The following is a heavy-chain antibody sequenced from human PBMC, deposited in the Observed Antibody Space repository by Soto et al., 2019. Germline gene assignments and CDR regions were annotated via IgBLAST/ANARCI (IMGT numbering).Heavy chain of an antibody. CDR3: ARVWFGAYNWFDP. V-gene: IGHV4-31*11. Sequence: SETLSLTCAVSGGSISSGGYSWSWIRQPPGKGLEWIGYIYYSGSTYYNPSLKSRVTISVDTSKNQFSLKLSSVTAADTAVYYCARVWFGAYNWFDPWGQGTLVTVSS. CDR2: IYYSGST. D-gene: IGHD3-10*01. J-gene: IGHJ5*02. CDR1: GGSISSGGYS.